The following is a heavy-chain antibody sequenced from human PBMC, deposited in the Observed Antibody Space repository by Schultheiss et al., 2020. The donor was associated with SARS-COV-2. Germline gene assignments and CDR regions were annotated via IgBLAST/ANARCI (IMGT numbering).Heavy chain of an antibody. CDR1: GGSISRGGYY. J-gene: IGHJ5*02. Sequence: SETLSLTCTVSGGSISRGGYYWNWIRQHPGKGLEWIGYIYYSGSTNYNPSLKSRVTISVDTSKNQFSLKLSSVTAADTAVYYCARASYYYDSSGYYLDPWGQGTLVTVSS. CDR2: IYYSGST. D-gene: IGHD3-22*01. V-gene: IGHV4-61*08. CDR3: ARASYYYDSSGYYLDP.